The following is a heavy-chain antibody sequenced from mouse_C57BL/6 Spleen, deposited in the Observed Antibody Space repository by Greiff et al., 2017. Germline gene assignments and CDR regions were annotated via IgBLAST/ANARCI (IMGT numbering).Heavy chain of an antibody. CDR1: GYAFSSSW. D-gene: IGHD2-4*01. V-gene: IGHV1-82*01. Sequence: QVQLQQSGPELVKPGASVKISCKASGYAFSSSWMNWVKQRPGKGLEWIGRIYPGDGDTNSNGKFKGKATLTADKSSSTAYMQLSSLTSEDSAVYFCAREGIYYDYDGFAYWGQGTLVTVSA. CDR3: AREGIYYDYDGFAY. CDR2: IYPGDGDT. J-gene: IGHJ3*01.